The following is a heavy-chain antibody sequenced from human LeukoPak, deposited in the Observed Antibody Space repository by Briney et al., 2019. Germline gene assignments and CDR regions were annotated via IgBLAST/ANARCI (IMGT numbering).Heavy chain of an antibody. CDR3: AKALGGDEPPPNDAFDL. V-gene: IGHV3-23*01. Sequence: PGGSLRLSCAASGFIYYNYALSWVRQAPGKGLEGVSSISGRGGSTYYTDSVTGRFTISRDNSKSTLYLQMNSLRAEDTAIYYCAKALGGDEPPPNDAFDLWGQGTVVTVSS. J-gene: IGHJ3*01. CDR2: ISGRGGST. D-gene: IGHD2-21*02. CDR1: GFIYYNYA.